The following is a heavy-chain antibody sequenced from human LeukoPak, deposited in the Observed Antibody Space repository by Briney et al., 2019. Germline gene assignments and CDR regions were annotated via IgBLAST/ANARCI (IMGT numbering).Heavy chain of an antibody. CDR2: INPNSGGT. CDR1: GYTFTGYY. CDR3: ANVDIDAFDI. Sequence: ASVKVSCKASGYTFTGYYMHWVRQAPGQGLEWMGWINPNSGGTNYAQKFQGRVTMTTDTSTSTAYMELRSLRSDDTAVYYCANVDIDAFDIWGQGTMVTVSS. V-gene: IGHV1-2*02. J-gene: IGHJ3*02. D-gene: IGHD5-12*01.